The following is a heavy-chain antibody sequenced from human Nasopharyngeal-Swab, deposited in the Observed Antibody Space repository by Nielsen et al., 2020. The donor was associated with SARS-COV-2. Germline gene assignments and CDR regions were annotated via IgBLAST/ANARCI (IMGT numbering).Heavy chain of an antibody. Sequence: ASVKVSCKASGYTFTSYAMHWVRQAPGQRLKWMGWINAGNGNTKYSQKFQGRVTITRDTSASTAYMELSSLRSEDTAVYYCARDRAYSNYATYMDVWGKGTTVTVSS. J-gene: IGHJ6*03. V-gene: IGHV1-3*01. D-gene: IGHD4-11*01. CDR3: ARDRAYSNYATYMDV. CDR1: GYTFTSYA. CDR2: INAGNGNT.